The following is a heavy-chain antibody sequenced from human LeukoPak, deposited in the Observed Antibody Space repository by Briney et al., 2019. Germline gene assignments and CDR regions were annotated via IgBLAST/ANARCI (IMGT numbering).Heavy chain of an antibody. CDR2: MYASGSA. CDR3: ARDIVAASSDGFDV. CDR1: GGSVSSTI. D-gene: IGHD2-15*01. V-gene: IGHV4-4*07. Sequence: SETLSLTCSVSGGSVSSTIWSWIWQPAGKGLEWLGRMYASGSANYNPSLKSRISLSVDPSKSQFSLNLTSVTAADTAVYYCARDIVAASSDGFDVWGQGTTVTVSS. J-gene: IGHJ3*01.